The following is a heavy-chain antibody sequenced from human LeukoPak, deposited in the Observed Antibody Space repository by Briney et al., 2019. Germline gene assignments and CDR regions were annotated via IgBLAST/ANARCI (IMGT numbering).Heavy chain of an antibody. CDR1: GFTFSNYF. J-gene: IGHJ3*02. D-gene: IGHD2-21*02. CDR3: ARERQDTVIHSGAFDI. CDR2: NGSHT. Sequence: PGGSLRLSCAASGFTFSNYFMHWVRQAPGKGLEWVADNGSHTFYVESVKGRFTISRDNSKNTLYLQMNSLGPEDTAVYFCARERQDTVIHSGAFDIWGQGTMVTVSS. V-gene: IGHV3-30-3*01.